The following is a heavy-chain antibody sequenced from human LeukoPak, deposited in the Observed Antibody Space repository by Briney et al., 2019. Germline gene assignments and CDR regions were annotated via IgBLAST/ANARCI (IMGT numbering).Heavy chain of an antibody. Sequence: PSETLSLTCTVSGHSLNTYYWAWISQTPGKELEWIAFVASSGTSNYNPYLKSRVSISIDQSKNQFSLALTSVTPADTAVYYCARVFRGVVTSNWFDPWGQGTLVSVSS. CDR2: VASSGTS. V-gene: IGHV4-59*01. D-gene: IGHD2-21*02. J-gene: IGHJ5*02. CDR3: ARVFRGVVTSNWFDP. CDR1: GHSLNTYY.